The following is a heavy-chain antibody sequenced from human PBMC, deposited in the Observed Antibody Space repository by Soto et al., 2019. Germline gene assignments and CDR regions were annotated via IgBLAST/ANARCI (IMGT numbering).Heavy chain of an antibody. CDR3: VKGAWSSTACYEFDS. D-gene: IGHD2-2*01. V-gene: IGHV4-31*03. Sequence: SETLSLTCTVSGGSISSGGYHWNWIRQHPGKGLEWIGYIYNSGNTYYNPSLKSRVAISIDRSENQFSLKLTSVTAADTAVYYCVKGAWSSTACYEFDSWGQGTLVTVS. J-gene: IGHJ5*01. CDR1: GGSISSGGYH. CDR2: IYNSGNT.